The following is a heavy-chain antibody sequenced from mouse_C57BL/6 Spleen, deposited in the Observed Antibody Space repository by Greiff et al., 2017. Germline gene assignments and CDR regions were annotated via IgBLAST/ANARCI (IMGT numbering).Heavy chain of an antibody. V-gene: IGHV7-3*01. J-gene: IGHJ4*01. CDR3: ARYISSLTEALWYAMDY. CDR1: GFTFTDYY. Sequence: EVKLMESGGGLVQPGGSLSLSCAASGFTFTDYYMSWVRQPPGKALEWLGFIRNKANGYTTEYSASVKGRFTISRDYFQSILYLQMNARRAEDSATCCCARYISSLTEALWYAMDYWGQGTSVPVSS. D-gene: IGHD4-1*01. CDR2: IRNKANGYTT.